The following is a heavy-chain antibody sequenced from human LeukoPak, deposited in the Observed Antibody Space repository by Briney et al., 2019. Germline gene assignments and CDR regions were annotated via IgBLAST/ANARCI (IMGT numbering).Heavy chain of an antibody. J-gene: IGHJ4*02. Sequence: GGSLRLSCAASGFTFSSYWISWVRQAPGKGLEWVANIKQDGSEKYYVDSVKGRFTISIDNAKNSLYLQMNSLRAEDTAVYYCARGSLFDYWGQGNLVTVSS. CDR2: IKQDGSEK. CDR3: ARGSLFDY. CDR1: GFTFSSYW. V-gene: IGHV3-7*01.